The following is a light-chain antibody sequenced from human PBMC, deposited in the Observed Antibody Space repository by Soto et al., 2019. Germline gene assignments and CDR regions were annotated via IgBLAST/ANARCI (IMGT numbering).Light chain of an antibody. J-gene: IGLJ1*01. Sequence: QSALTQPASVSGSPGQSITISCSGTRSDIGSYNYVAWYQQFQGKTPKILIYGVSNRPSGVSSRFSGSKSGNTASLTISGLQAEDEADYYCSSYTGSSTSYVFGSGTKLTVL. V-gene: IGLV2-14*01. CDR3: SSYTGSSTSYV. CDR2: GVS. CDR1: RSDIGSYNY.